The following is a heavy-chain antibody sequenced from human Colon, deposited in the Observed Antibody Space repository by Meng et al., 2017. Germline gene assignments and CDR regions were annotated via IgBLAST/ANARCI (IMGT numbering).Heavy chain of an antibody. J-gene: IGHJ4*02. CDR1: RASVRSPDHQ. V-gene: IGHV4-61*08. CDR3: ARDYWGSLDF. Sequence: HRHESAPGLVRPSESLSLISAVSRASVRSPDHQWCWFRQPPGKGLEWIGYARIDYANTHYNPSLKSRVNVSLDTSKNQFSLNVRSVTAADTAVYYCARDYWGSLDFWGQGILVTVSS. D-gene: IGHD3-16*01. CDR2: ARIDYANT.